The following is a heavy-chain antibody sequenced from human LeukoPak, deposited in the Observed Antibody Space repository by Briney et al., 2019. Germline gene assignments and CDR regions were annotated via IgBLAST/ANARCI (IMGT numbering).Heavy chain of an antibody. J-gene: IGHJ6*02. V-gene: IGHV3-23*01. CDR3: TTDSSSRFSYYYGMDV. CDR2: ISGSGGST. CDR1: GFTFSSYA. D-gene: IGHD6-6*01. Sequence: GGSPRLSCAASGFTFSSYAMSWVRQAPGKGLEWVSAISGSGGSTYYADSVKGRFTISRDNSKNTLYLQMNSLRAEDTAVYYCTTDSSSRFSYYYGMDVWGQGTTVTVSS.